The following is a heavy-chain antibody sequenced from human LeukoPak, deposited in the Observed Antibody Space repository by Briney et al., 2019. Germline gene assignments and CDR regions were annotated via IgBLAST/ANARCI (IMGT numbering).Heavy chain of an antibody. Sequence: SETLSLTCTVSGGSISSHYWSWIRQPPGQGLEWIGYIYYSGSTNYNPSLKSRVTISVDTSKNQFSLKLSSVTAADTAVYYCARAPIGAMVWFDPWGQGTLVTVSS. D-gene: IGHD5-18*01. CDR1: GGSISSHY. V-gene: IGHV4-59*11. J-gene: IGHJ5*02. CDR2: IYYSGST. CDR3: ARAPIGAMVWFDP.